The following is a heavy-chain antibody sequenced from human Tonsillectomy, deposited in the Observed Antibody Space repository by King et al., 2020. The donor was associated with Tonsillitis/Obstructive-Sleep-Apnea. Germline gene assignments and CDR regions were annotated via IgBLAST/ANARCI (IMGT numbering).Heavy chain of an antibody. D-gene: IGHD2-15*01. CDR2: IYYSGST. CDR3: ARWVEDYYYYMDV. J-gene: IGHJ6*03. V-gene: IGHV4-59*01. CDR1: GGSISSYY. Sequence: LQLQESGPGLVKPSETLSLTCTVSGGSISSYYWSWIRQPPGKGLEWIWYIYYSGSTNYNPSLKSRVTISVDTSKNQFSLKLSSVTAADTAVYYCARWVEDYYYYMDVWGKGTTVTVSS.